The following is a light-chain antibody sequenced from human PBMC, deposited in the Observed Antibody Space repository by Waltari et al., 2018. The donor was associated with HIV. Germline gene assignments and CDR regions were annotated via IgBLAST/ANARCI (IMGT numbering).Light chain of an antibody. Sequence: DIVMTQSPDPLAVSLGARATINCKSSQKILLTSDNKNCVAWYQQRPGQPPNLLIYWASTREAGVPDRFSGSGSGTEFTLTISSLQAEDVAVYYCQQYYTVPYAFGQGTKLEIK. CDR1: QKILLTSDNKNC. CDR3: QQYYTVPYA. J-gene: IGKJ2*01. CDR2: WAS. V-gene: IGKV4-1*01.